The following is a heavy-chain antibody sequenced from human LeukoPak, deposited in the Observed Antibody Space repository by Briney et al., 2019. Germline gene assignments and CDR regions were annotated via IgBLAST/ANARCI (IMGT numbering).Heavy chain of an antibody. CDR1: GFTFSSYW. J-gene: IGHJ4*02. CDR2: ISSDGSST. V-gene: IGHV3-74*01. CDR3: ARDSGGYGPTSHDY. Sequence: AEGSLRLSCAASGFTFSSYWMHWVRQAQGKGLEWVSRISSDGSSTTYADSVKGRFTISRDNAKNTLYLQMNSLRAEDTAVYYCARDSGGYGPTSHDYWGQGTLVNVSS. D-gene: IGHD3-10*01.